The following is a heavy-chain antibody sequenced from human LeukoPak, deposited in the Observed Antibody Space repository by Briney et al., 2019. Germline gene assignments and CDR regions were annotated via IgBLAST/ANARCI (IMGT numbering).Heavy chain of an antibody. CDR1: GYTFTGYY. J-gene: IGHJ5*02. D-gene: IGHD6-6*01. Sequence: ASVKVSCKASGYTFTGYYMHWVRQAPGQGLEWMGWINPNSGGTNYAQKFQGRVTMTRDTSISTAYMELSRLRSDDTAVYYCARARGTYSSSSRNWFDPWGQGTLVTVSS. V-gene: IGHV1-2*02. CDR3: ARARGTYSSSSRNWFDP. CDR2: INPNSGGT.